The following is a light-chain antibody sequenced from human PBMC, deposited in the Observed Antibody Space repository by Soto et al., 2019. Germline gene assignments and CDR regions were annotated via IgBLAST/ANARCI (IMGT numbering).Light chain of an antibody. CDR3: CSYAGSYTFV. J-gene: IGLJ1*01. CDR2: DVK. V-gene: IGLV2-11*01. Sequence: QSALTQPRSVSGSPGQSVTISCTGTSSDVGGYNYVSWYQQYPGKAPKGMIYDVKTQPSGGPDLFSGSKSGNTASLTISGLQAEDEADYYCCSYAGSYTFVFGTGTKLTVL. CDR1: SSDVGGYNY.